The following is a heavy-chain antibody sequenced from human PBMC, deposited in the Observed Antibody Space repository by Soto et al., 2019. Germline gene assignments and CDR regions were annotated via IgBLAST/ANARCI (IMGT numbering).Heavy chain of an antibody. CDR1: GGSISSGGYY. V-gene: IGHV4-31*03. J-gene: IGHJ5*02. Sequence: SETLSVTCTVSGGSISSGGYYWSWIRQHPGKGLEWIGYIYYSGSTYYDPSLKSRVTISVDTSKNQFSLKLSSVTAADTAVYYCARDGRCCSSTSCYAPPHWFDPWGPGTLVTV. CDR3: ARDGRCCSSTSCYAPPHWFDP. CDR2: IYYSGST. D-gene: IGHD2-2*01.